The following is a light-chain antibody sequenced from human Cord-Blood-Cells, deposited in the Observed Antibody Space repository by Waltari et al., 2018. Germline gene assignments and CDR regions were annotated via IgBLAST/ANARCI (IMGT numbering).Light chain of an antibody. CDR2: DVS. CDR1: SSDFGGYNH. Sequence: SALTPPRSVSGSPGQSVTIPCTGTSSDFGGYNHVSWYQQHPGKAPKLMIYDVSKRPSGVPDRFSGSKSGNTASLTISGLQAEDEADYYCCSYAGSVVFGGGTKLTVL. V-gene: IGLV2-11*01. CDR3: CSYAGSVV. J-gene: IGLJ2*01.